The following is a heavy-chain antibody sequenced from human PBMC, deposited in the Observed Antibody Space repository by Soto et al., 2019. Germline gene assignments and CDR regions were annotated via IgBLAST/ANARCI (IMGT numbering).Heavy chain of an antibody. V-gene: IGHV1-69*13. D-gene: IGHD2-15*01. CDR3: AREAVVVVAATHYYYYGMDV. Sequence: GASVKVSCKASGGTFSIYAISWVLQAPGQGLEWMGGIIPIFGTANYAQKFQGRVTITADESTSTAYMELSSLRSEDTAVYYCAREAVVVVAATHYYYYGMDVWGQGTTVTVSS. CDR2: IIPIFGTA. CDR1: GGTFSIYA. J-gene: IGHJ6*02.